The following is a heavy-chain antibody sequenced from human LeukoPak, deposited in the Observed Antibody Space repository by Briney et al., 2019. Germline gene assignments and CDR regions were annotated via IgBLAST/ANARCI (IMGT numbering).Heavy chain of an antibody. CDR3: AKHQLLWFGELRGYFDY. Sequence: GGSLRLSCAASGFTFSSYAMSWVRQAPGKGLEWVSAISTSGGSTYYADSVKGRFTISRDNSKNTLYLQMNSLRAEDTAVYYCAKHQLLWFGELRGYFDYWGQGTLVTVSS. CDR1: GFTFSSYA. V-gene: IGHV3-23*01. CDR2: ISTSGGST. D-gene: IGHD3-10*01. J-gene: IGHJ4*02.